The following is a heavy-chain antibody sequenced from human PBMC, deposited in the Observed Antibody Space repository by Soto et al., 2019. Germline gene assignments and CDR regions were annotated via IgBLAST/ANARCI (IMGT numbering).Heavy chain of an antibody. CDR3: AKTHDSSGYYYYPPGY. Sequence: PGGSLRLSCAASGFTFSSYAMSWVRQAPGKGLEWVSAISGSGGSTYYADSVKGRFTISRDNSKNTLYLQMNSLRAEDTAVYYCAKTHDSSGYYYYPPGYWGQGTLVTV. V-gene: IGHV3-23*01. D-gene: IGHD3-22*01. CDR1: GFTFSSYA. CDR2: ISGSGGST. J-gene: IGHJ4*02.